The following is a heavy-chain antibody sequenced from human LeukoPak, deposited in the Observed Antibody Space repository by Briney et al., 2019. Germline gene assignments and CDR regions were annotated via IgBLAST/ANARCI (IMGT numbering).Heavy chain of an antibody. CDR1: GFTFSTYW. Sequence: TGGSLRLSCAASGFTFSTYWMHWVREAQGKGLVWVSRIKSDGGTNYANSVKGRFTISRDNAKKTVSLQMNSLRPEDTGVYYCARAPSEIGGYYPEYFRHWGQGTLVTVSS. CDR2: IKSDGGT. CDR3: ARAPSEIGGYYPEYFRH. J-gene: IGHJ1*01. V-gene: IGHV3-74*01. D-gene: IGHD3-22*01.